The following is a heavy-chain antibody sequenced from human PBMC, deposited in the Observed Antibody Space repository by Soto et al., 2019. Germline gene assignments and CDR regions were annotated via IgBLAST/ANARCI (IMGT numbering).Heavy chain of an antibody. D-gene: IGHD3-10*01. CDR1: GGSISSSSYY. Sequence: SETLSITCTVSGGSISSSSYYWGRIRQPPGKGLEWIGSIYYSGSTYYNPSLKSRVTISVDTSKNQFSLKLSSVTAADTAVYYCARQDVSYYGSGSYYNAPNVWFDPFGQGNLVTVSS. J-gene: IGHJ5*02. V-gene: IGHV4-39*01. CDR3: ARQDVSYYGSGSYYNAPNVWFDP. CDR2: IYYSGST.